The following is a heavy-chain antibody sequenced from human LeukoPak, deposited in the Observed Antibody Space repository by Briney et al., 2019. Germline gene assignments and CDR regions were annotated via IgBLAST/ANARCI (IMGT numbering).Heavy chain of an antibody. J-gene: IGHJ4*02. CDR3: ARQMGPIAVVPAAIGEFDY. D-gene: IGHD2-2*01. CDR2: IYPGDSDT. Sequence: GESLKISCKGSGYSFTSYWIGWVRQMPGKGLEWMGIIYPGDSDTRYSPSFQGQVTISADKSISTAYLQWSSLKASDTAMYYCARQMGPIAVVPAAIGEFDYWGQGTLVTVSS. CDR1: GYSFTSYW. V-gene: IGHV5-51*01.